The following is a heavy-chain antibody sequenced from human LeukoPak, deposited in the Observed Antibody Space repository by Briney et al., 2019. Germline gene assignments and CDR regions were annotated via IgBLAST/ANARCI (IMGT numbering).Heavy chain of an antibody. CDR3: ATVYKDWNWDATFDY. D-gene: IGHD1-7*01. V-gene: IGHV1-24*01. Sequence: ASVKVSCKASGYTFTGYYMHWVRQAPGQGLEWMGSFDPEDGETIYAQKFQGRVTMTEDTSTDTAYMELSSLRSEDTAVYYCATVYKDWNWDATFDYWGQGTLVTVSS. CDR2: FDPEDGET. CDR1: GYTFTGYY. J-gene: IGHJ4*02.